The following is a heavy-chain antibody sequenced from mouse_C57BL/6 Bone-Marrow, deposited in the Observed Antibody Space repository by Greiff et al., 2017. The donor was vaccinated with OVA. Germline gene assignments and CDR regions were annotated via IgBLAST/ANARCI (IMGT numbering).Heavy chain of an antibody. J-gene: IGHJ3*01. D-gene: IGHD2-14*01. Sequence: VQLQQSGPVLVKPGASVKMSCKASGYTFTDYYMNWVKQSHGKSLEWIGVINPYNGGTSYNQKFKGKATLTVDKSSSTAYMELNSLTSEDSAVYYCARWERGYQGWFAYWGQGTLVTVSA. V-gene: IGHV1-19*01. CDR1: GYTFTDYY. CDR3: ARWERGYQGWFAY. CDR2: INPYNGGT.